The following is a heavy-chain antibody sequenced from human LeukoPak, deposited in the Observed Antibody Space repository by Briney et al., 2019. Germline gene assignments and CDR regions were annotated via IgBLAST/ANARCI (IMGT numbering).Heavy chain of an antibody. CDR2: IYYSGST. CDR3: ARGVVAAAGRTFDF. J-gene: IGHJ4*02. Sequence: SETLSLTCTVSGGSISSSSYYWGWIRQPPGKGLEWSGSIYYSGSTYYNPSLKSRITISVDTSQNQFSLKLSSLTAADTAVYYCARGVVAAAGRTFDFWGQGTLVTVSS. CDR1: GGSISSSSYY. D-gene: IGHD6-13*01. V-gene: IGHV4-39*07.